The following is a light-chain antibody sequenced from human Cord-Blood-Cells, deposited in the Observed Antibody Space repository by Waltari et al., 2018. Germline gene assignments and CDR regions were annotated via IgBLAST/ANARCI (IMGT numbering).Light chain of an antibody. Sequence: DLVMTQSPDSLAVTLGGRGTINCKSNQSLLYSSNNKNYLAWYQQKPGQPPKLLIYWASNREAGVPDRFSGSGSGTDFTLTISSLQAEDVAVYYCQQYYSTPCTFGPGTKVDIK. CDR2: WAS. CDR1: QSLLYSSNNKNY. V-gene: IGKV4-1*01. CDR3: QQYYSTPCT. J-gene: IGKJ3*01.